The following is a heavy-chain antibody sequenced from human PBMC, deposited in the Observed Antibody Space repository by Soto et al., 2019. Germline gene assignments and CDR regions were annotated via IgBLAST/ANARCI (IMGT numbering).Heavy chain of an antibody. CDR3: ARGLTYYYDSSGYYPFDY. CDR2: ISAYNGNT. D-gene: IGHD3-22*01. J-gene: IGHJ4*02. CDR1: GYTFTSYG. V-gene: IGHV1-18*01. Sequence: ASVKVSFKASGYTFTSYGISWVRQAPGQGLEWMGWISAYNGNTNYAQKLQGRVTMTTDTSTSTAYMELRSLRSDDTAVYYCARGLTYYYDSSGYYPFDYWGQGTLVTVSS.